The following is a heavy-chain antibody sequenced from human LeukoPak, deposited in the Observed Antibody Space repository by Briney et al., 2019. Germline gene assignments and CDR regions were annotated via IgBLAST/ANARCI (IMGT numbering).Heavy chain of an antibody. D-gene: IGHD5-24*01. CDR1: GYTFTSYG. V-gene: IGHV1-18*01. CDR2: ISAYNGNT. CDR3: ARGLQETLAWLKAWSAFDI. J-gene: IGHJ3*02. Sequence: ASVKVSCKASGYTFTSYGISWVRQAPGQGLEWMGWISAYNGNTNYAQKLQGRVTMSTDTSTSTGYMELRSLRSDDTAVYYCARGLQETLAWLKAWSAFDIWGQGTMVTVSS.